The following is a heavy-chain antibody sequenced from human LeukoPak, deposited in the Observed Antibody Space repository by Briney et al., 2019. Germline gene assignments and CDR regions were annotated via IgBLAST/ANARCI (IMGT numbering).Heavy chain of an antibody. V-gene: IGHV3-30*04. CDR3: ARERTPRYYYDSSGYYFDY. J-gene: IGHJ4*02. Sequence: QPGRSLRLSCAASGFTFSSYAMHWVRQAPGKGLEWVAVISYDGSNKYYADSVKGRFTISRDNSKNTLYQQMNSLRAEDTAVYYCARERTPRYYYDSSGYYFDYWGQGTLVTVSS. D-gene: IGHD3-22*01. CDR1: GFTFSSYA. CDR2: ISYDGSNK.